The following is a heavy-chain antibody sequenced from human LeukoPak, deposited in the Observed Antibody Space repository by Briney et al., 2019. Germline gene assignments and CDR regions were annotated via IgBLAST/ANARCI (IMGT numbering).Heavy chain of an antibody. CDR2: INPDGSAK. J-gene: IGHJ4*02. V-gene: IGHV3-7*03. D-gene: IGHD1-26*01. CDR1: GFTFRAYS. CDR3: ARDFAYRRLDY. Sequence: TGGSLRLSWAASGFTFRAYSRNWVRQAPGKGLEWVASINPDGSAKYYVDSVKGRFTISRDNTKNSLYLQMNSLRAEDTAVYYCARDFAYRRLDYWGQGTLVTVSS.